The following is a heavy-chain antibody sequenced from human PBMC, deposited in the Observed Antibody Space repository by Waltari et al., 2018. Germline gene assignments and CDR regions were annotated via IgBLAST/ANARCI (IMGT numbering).Heavy chain of an antibody. CDR2: AYYRSKWSN. CDR1: GASVPRYGAA. Sequence: QVQLQQSGPGLVKPSQTLSLTCAISGASVPRYGAAWNWIRQSPSRGLEWLGRAYYRSKWSNDYAVSVKSRITINPDTSKNQFSLQLHSVTPDDTAVYYCASGRDSAFDIWGQGTIVTVSS. V-gene: IGHV6-1*01. CDR3: ASGRDSAFDI. D-gene: IGHD3-10*01. J-gene: IGHJ3*02.